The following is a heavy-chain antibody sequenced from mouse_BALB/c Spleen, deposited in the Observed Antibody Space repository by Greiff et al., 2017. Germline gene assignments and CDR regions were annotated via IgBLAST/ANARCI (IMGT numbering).Heavy chain of an antibody. CDR2: IRNKANGYTT. J-gene: IGHJ4*01. CDR1: GFTFTDYY. CDR3: ARERRPYYYAMDY. Sequence: EVKLMESGGGLVQPGGSLRLSCATSGFTFTDYYMSWVRQPPGKALEWLGFIRNKANGYTTEYSASVKGRFTISRDNSQSILYLQMNTLRAEDSATYYCARERRPYYYAMDYWGQGTSVTVSS. V-gene: IGHV7-3*02.